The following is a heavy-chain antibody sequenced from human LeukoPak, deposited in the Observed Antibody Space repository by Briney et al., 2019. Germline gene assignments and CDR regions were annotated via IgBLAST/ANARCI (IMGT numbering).Heavy chain of an antibody. Sequence: GGSLRLSCAASGFTFSNAWMSWVRQAPGKGLEWVANIKPDGSEKNYADSVKGRFTISRDNAKNSLYLQMNSLRAEDTAVYYCAKGPRPDITVAHTVEKWGQGTLVTVSS. D-gene: IGHD6-19*01. CDR3: AKGPRPDITVAHTVEK. V-gene: IGHV3-7*03. CDR1: GFTFSNAW. J-gene: IGHJ4*02. CDR2: IKPDGSEK.